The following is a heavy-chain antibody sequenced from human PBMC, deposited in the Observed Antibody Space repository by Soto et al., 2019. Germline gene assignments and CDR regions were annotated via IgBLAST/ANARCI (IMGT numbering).Heavy chain of an antibody. CDR3: AREDGEGSPSTRRFDP. J-gene: IGHJ5*02. CDR2: IIPIFGTA. V-gene: IGHV1-69*05. CDR1: GGTFSSYA. D-gene: IGHD2-2*01. Sequence: QVQLVQSGAEVKKPGSSVKVSCKASGGTFSSYAISWVRQAPGQGLEWMGGIIPIFGTANYAQKFQGRVTSTXXEXTXKGYMELSSLRAEDTAGYYCAREDGEGSPSTRRFDPWGQGTLVTVSS.